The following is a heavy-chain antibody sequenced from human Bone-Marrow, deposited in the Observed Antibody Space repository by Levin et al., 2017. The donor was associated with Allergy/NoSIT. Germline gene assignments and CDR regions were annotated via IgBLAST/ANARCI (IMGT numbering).Heavy chain of an antibody. V-gene: IGHV3-73*01. CDR1: GFTFSGSA. CDR3: TTTREYSSSSVLDY. D-gene: IGHD6-6*01. CDR2: IRSKANSYAT. J-gene: IGHJ4*02. Sequence: PLASVKVSCAASGFTFSGSAMHWVRQASGKGLEWVGRIRSKANSYATAYAASVKGRFTISRDDSKNTAYLQMNSLKTEDTAVYYCTTTREYSSSSVLDYWGQGTLVTVSS.